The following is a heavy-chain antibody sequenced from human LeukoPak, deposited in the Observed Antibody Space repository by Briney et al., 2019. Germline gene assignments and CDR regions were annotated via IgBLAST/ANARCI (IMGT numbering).Heavy chain of an antibody. Sequence: ASVKVSCKASGYTFPSYSIHWVRQAPGQGLEWMGWISAYNGNTNYAQKLQGRVTMTTDTSTSTAYMELRSLRSDDTAVYYCARFRNYYGSGSYFDYWGQGTLVTVSS. CDR2: ISAYNGNT. J-gene: IGHJ4*02. CDR3: ARFRNYYGSGSYFDY. V-gene: IGHV1-18*04. CDR1: GYTFPSYS. D-gene: IGHD3-10*01.